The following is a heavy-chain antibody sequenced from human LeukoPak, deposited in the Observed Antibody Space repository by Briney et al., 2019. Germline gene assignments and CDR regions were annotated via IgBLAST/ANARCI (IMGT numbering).Heavy chain of an antibody. Sequence: GASVKVSCKASGYTFTSYAMHWVRQAPGQRLEWMGWINAGNGNTKYSQKFQGRVTITRDTSASTAYMELSGLRSEDTAVYYCARAGAAAGVLYYFDYWGQGTLVTVSS. V-gene: IGHV1-3*01. D-gene: IGHD6-13*01. J-gene: IGHJ4*02. CDR1: GYTFTSYA. CDR2: INAGNGNT. CDR3: ARAGAAAGVLYYFDY.